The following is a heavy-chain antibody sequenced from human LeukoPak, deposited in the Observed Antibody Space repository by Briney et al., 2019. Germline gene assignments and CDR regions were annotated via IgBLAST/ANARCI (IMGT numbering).Heavy chain of an antibody. CDR1: VFTFTNYY. D-gene: IGHD3-3*01. CDR2: INPSGDST. Sequence: GASVKISCKASVFTFTNYYLHWVRQAPGQGLEWMGVINPSGDSTNYAQKFQGRVTMTRDTSTSTVYMELSSLTSEDTAVYYCARADFWSGDSLRCYYFDFWGLGTLVTVSS. V-gene: IGHV1-46*01. J-gene: IGHJ4*02. CDR3: ARADFWSGDSLRCYYFDF.